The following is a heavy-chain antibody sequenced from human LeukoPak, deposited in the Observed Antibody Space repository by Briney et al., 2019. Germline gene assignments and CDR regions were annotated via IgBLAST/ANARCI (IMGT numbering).Heavy chain of an antibody. Sequence: GGSLRLSCAAAGFTFSSYAMSWVRQAPGKGLEWVSAISGSGGSTYYADAVKGRFTISRDNSKNTLYLQINSLRAEDTAVYYCAKPPMVVIRTTYYYYYMDVWGKGTTVTVSS. D-gene: IGHD4-23*01. CDR3: AKPPMVVIRTTYYYYYMDV. CDR2: ISGSGGST. V-gene: IGHV3-23*01. CDR1: GFTFSSYA. J-gene: IGHJ6*03.